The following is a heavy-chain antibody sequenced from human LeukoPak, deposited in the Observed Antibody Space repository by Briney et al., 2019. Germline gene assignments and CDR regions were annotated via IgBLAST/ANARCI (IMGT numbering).Heavy chain of an antibody. V-gene: IGHV3-11*04. CDR3: ARSGIQLWSQPFDY. D-gene: IGHD5-18*01. Sequence: GGSLRLSCTASGFTFGDYAMSWVRQAPGKGLEWVSYISSSGSTIYYADSVKGRFTISRDNAKNSLYLQMNSLRAEDTAVYYCARSGIQLWSQPFDYWGQGTLVAVSS. J-gene: IGHJ4*02. CDR1: GFTFGDYA. CDR2: ISSSGSTI.